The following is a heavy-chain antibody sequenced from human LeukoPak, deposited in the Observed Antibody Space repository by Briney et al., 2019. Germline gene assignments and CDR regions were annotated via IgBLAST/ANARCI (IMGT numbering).Heavy chain of an antibody. J-gene: IGHJ5*02. CDR1: GGSFSGYY. Sequence: PSETLSLTCAVYGGSFSGYYWSWIRQPPGKGLEWIGEINHSGSTNYNPSLKSRVTISVDTSKNQFSLKLSSVTAADTAIYFCANGHDFAFDPWGPGTLVIVSS. CDR3: ANGHDFAFDP. D-gene: IGHD3-3*01. V-gene: IGHV4-34*01. CDR2: INHSGST.